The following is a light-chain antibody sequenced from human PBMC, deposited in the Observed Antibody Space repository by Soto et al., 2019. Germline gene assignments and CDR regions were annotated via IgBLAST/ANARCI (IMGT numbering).Light chain of an antibody. CDR2: GNS. CDR1: SSNIGAGYD. CDR3: QSYDSSLSGFYV. V-gene: IGLV1-40*01. J-gene: IGLJ1*01. Sequence: QSVLTQPPSVSGAPGQRGTISCTGSSSNIGAGYDVHWYQQLPGTAPKLLIYGNSNRPSGVPDRFSGSKSGTSVSLAITGLQAEDEADYYCQSYDSSLSGFYVFGTGTKVTVL.